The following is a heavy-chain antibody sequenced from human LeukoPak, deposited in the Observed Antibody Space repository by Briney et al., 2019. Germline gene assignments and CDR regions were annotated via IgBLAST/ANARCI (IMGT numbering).Heavy chain of an antibody. Sequence: ASVKVSCTASGYTFTGYYMHWVRQAPGQGLEWMGWINPNSGGTNYAQKFQGRVTMTRDTSISTAYMELSRLRSDDTAVYYCASAPSVRFLEWLSHWGQGTLVTVSS. CDR3: ASAPSVRFLEWLSH. CDR1: GYTFTGYY. J-gene: IGHJ4*02. CDR2: INPNSGGT. D-gene: IGHD3-3*01. V-gene: IGHV1-2*02.